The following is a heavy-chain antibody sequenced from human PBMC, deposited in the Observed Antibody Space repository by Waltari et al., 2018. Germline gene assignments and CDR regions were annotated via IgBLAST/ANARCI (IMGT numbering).Heavy chain of an antibody. D-gene: IGHD3-3*01. Sequence: QVQLVQSGAEVKKPGASVKVSCKASGGTFSSYAISWVRQAPGQGLEWMGGIIPIFGTANYAQKFQGRVTITADESTSTAYMELSSLRSEDTAVYYCARSTGHYDFWSGSFDYWGQGTLVTVSS. V-gene: IGHV1-69*01. CDR3: ARSTGHYDFWSGSFDY. J-gene: IGHJ4*02. CDR2: IIPIFGTA. CDR1: GGTFSSYA.